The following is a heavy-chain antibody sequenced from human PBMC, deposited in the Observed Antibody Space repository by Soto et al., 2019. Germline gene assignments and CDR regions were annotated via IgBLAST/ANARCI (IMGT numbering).Heavy chain of an antibody. J-gene: IGHJ6*02. V-gene: IGHV4-34*01. Sequence: QVQLQQWGAGLLKPSETLSLTCAVYGGSFSGYYWSWIRQPPGKGLEWIGEINHSGSTNYNPSLKSRVTISVDTSKNQFSLKLSSVTAAVTAVYYCARVGFNWNDDYYGMDVWGQGTTVTVSS. CDR2: INHSGST. CDR3: ARVGFNWNDDYYGMDV. CDR1: GGSFSGYY. D-gene: IGHD1-20*01.